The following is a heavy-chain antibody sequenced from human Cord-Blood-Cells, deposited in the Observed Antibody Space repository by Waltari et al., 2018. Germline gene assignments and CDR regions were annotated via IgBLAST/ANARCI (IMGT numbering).Heavy chain of an antibody. D-gene: IGHD3-9*01. CDR3: ARSPVLRYFDWLLYFDY. CDR2: ISYDGCNK. V-gene: IGHV3-30-3*01. J-gene: IGHJ4*02. Sequence: QVQLVESGGGVVQPGRSLRLSCAASGFTFSSYAMHWVRQAPGKGLEWVAVISYDGCNKYYADSVKGRFTISRDNSKNTLYLQMNSLRAEDTAVYYCARSPVLRYFDWLLYFDYWGQGTLVTVSS. CDR1: GFTFSSYA.